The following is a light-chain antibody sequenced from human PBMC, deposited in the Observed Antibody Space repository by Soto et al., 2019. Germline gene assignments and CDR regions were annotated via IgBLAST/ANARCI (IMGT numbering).Light chain of an antibody. CDR3: QQRSAWPS. J-gene: IGKJ2*01. CDR1: QSVGSY. Sequence: EVVLTQSPATLSLSPGGRATLSCWASQSVGSYLAWYQQRLGQAPRLLIYDASNRATGIQARFSGSGSGTDFALTISNLEPEDFAVCYCQQRSAWPSFGQGTKLEIK. CDR2: DAS. V-gene: IGKV3-11*01.